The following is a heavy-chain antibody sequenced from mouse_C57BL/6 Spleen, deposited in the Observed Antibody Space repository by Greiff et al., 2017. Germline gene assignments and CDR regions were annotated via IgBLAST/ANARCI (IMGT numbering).Heavy chain of an antibody. CDR2: IWWDDDK. CDR1: GFSLSTFGMG. V-gene: IGHV8-8*01. Sequence: QVTLKESGPGILQPSQTLSLTCSFSGFSLSTFGMGVGWIRQPSGKGLEWLAHIWWDDDKYYNPVLKSRLTISKDTSKNQLFLNIATVDTADTATYYCSRNVSYYFDYWGQGTTLTVSS. J-gene: IGHJ2*01. CDR3: SRNVSYYFDY.